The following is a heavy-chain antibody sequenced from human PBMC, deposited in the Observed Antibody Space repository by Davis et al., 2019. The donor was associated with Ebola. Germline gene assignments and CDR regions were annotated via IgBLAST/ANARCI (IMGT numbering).Heavy chain of an antibody. Sequence: ASVKVSCKASGYTFTNYYMHWVRQAPGQGLEWMGRINPNSGATNYAQKFQGRVTMTRDRSISTAYMELSSLRSDDTAVYYCARELVIMFGGVLDPWGQGTLVTVSS. CDR1: GYTFTNYY. CDR3: ARELVIMFGGVLDP. D-gene: IGHD3-16*01. V-gene: IGHV1-2*06. CDR2: INPNSGAT. J-gene: IGHJ5*02.